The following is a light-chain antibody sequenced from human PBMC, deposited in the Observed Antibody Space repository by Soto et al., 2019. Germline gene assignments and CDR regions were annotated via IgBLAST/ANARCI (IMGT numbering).Light chain of an antibody. V-gene: IGKV2-28*01. CDR3: MQALQTSWT. CDR1: QSLLHSNGYNY. CDR2: LNS. Sequence: DIVMTQSPLSLPVTPGEPASISCRSSQSLLHSNGYNYLDWYLQKPGQSPQLLIYLNSNRSSVVPDRFSGSGSGTDFTLKISRVEAEDVGVYYCMQALQTSWTFGQGTKVEIK. J-gene: IGKJ1*01.